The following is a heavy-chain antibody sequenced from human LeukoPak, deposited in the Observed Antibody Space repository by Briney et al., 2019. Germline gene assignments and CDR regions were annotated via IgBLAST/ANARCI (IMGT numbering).Heavy chain of an antibody. V-gene: IGHV3-21*01. D-gene: IGHD6-13*01. CDR2: ISSSSTYI. Sequence: GGSLRLSCAASGFTFSSHNMHWVRQAPGKGLEWVSSISSSSTYIYYADSVKGRFAISRDNAKNSLYLQMNSLRAEDTAVYFCARGGSSSWFTGWDYWGQGTLVTVSS. CDR1: GFTFSSHN. CDR3: ARGGSSSWFTGWDY. J-gene: IGHJ4*02.